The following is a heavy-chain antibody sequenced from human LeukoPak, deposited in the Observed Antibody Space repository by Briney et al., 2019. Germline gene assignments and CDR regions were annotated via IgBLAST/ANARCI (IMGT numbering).Heavy chain of an antibody. D-gene: IGHD5-12*01. CDR2: ISAYNGNT. CDR1: GYTFTSYG. CDR3: ARDSYVVATLRHFDY. V-gene: IGHV1-18*01. Sequence: ASVKVSCKASGYTFTSYGISWVRQAPGQGLEWMGWISAYNGNTNYAQKRQGRVNMPTDTSTSTAYMELRSLTSDDTAVYYCARDSYVVATLRHFDYWGQGTLVTVSS. J-gene: IGHJ4*02.